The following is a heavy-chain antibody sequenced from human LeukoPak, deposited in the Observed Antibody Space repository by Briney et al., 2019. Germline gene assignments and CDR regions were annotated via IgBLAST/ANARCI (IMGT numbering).Heavy chain of an antibody. CDR2: VYHSGST. CDR1: GYSISIGYY. CDR3: ARHAFFDSTGYYYYFDY. D-gene: IGHD3-22*01. V-gene: IGHV4-38-2*01. J-gene: IGHJ4*02. Sequence: PSETLSLTCAVSGYSISIGYYWGWIRQPPGKGLEWIGSVYHSGSTYYNPSLKSRVTLSMDTSKNQFSLKLNSATAAETAAYYCARHAFFDSTGYYYYFDYWRQGSLVTVSS.